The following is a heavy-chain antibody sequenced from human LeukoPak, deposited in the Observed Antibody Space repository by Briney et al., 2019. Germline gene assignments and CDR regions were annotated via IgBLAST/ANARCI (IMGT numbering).Heavy chain of an antibody. CDR1: SGSISTSNYY. Sequence: SETLSLTCTVSSGSISTSNYYWGWVGQPPGKALEWIGNIFYSGSTYYSPSLKSRVTISLDTSRNQFSLKLNSVTAADTAVYYCAKSNGYGLLDIWGQGTVVTVSS. V-gene: IGHV4-39*07. D-gene: IGHD3-22*01. CDR2: IFYSGST. CDR3: AKSNGYGLLDI. J-gene: IGHJ3*02.